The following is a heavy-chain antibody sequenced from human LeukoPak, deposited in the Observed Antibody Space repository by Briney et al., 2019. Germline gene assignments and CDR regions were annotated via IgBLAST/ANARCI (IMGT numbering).Heavy chain of an antibody. CDR1: GGSISSYY. J-gene: IGHJ4*02. D-gene: IGHD6-13*01. Sequence: SETLSLTCAVSGGSISSYYWNWIRQPPGKGLEWIGYIYYSGSTNYNPSLKSRVTISVDTSKNQFSLRLSSVTAADTAVYYCARVTGYVMEDYFDYWGQGTLVTVSS. CDR2: IYYSGST. V-gene: IGHV4-59*01. CDR3: ARVTGYVMEDYFDY.